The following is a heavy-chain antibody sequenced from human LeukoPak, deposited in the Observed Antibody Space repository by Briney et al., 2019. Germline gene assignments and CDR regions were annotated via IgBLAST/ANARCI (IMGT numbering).Heavy chain of an antibody. CDR3: ASITGTTHYGMDV. CDR1: GGSISSGDYY. D-gene: IGHD1-7*01. V-gene: IGHV4-30-4*02. J-gene: IGHJ6*02. Sequence: SETLSLTCTVSGGSISSGDYYWSWIRQPPGKGLEWIGYIYYSGSTYYNPSLKSRVTISVDTSKNQFSLKLSSVTAADTAVYYCASITGTTHYGMDVWGQGTTVTVSS. CDR2: IYYSGST.